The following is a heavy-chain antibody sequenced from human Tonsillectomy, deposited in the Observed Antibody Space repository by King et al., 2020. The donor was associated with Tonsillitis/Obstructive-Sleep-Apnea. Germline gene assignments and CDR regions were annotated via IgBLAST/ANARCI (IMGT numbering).Heavy chain of an antibody. V-gene: IGHV1-69*10. CDR3: AHSREGYNPFYYYGMDV. Sequence: QLVQSGAEVKKPGSSVKVSCKASGDTFSSHAITWVRQAPGQGLEWTGGIIYNLGIANYAHKFQGRVTITADKYTSTTYMEVSRLRSEDTAVYYCAHSREGYNPFYYYGMDVWGQGTTVTVS. D-gene: IGHD5-24*01. CDR1: GDTFSSHA. CDR2: IIYNLGIA. J-gene: IGHJ6*02.